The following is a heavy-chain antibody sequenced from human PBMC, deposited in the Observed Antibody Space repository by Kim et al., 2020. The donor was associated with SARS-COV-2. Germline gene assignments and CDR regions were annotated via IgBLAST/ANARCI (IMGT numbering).Heavy chain of an antibody. CDR3: ARSNYDKWFDP. D-gene: IGHD3-9*01. V-gene: IGHV1-2*04. Sequence: TNYSQKLQGWVTMTRDTSISTAYMELSRLRSDDTAVYYCARSNYDKWFDPWGQGTLVTVSS. CDR2: T. J-gene: IGHJ5*02.